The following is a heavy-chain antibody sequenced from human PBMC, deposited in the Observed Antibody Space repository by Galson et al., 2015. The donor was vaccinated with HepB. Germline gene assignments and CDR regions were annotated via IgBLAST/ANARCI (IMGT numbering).Heavy chain of an antibody. CDR3: ARDRGRAYNYAFGFYYYYGLDV. Sequence: SVKVSCKASGGILSSYGITWVRQAPRQGLEWMGGTAPVTGKSNYAQKFQGRVTMTADKSTKTAYMELTSLTSEDTAVYYCARDRGRAYNYAFGFYYYYGLDVWGQGTTVTVSS. CDR1: GGILSSYG. V-gene: IGHV1-69*10. CDR2: TAPVTGKS. D-gene: IGHD5-18*01. J-gene: IGHJ6*02.